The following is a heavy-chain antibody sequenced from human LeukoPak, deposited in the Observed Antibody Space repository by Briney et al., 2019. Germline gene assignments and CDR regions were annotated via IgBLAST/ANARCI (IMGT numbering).Heavy chain of an antibody. J-gene: IGHJ4*02. V-gene: IGHV4-59*01. CDR3: AYGGDAYKTGY. CDR1: GASITGYY. D-gene: IGHD5-24*01. Sequence: PSETLSLTCSVSGASITGYYWSWIRQPPGKGLEWIGYIYYSGSPNYSPSLKSRVTLSLDTSQNQFSLKLTSVTAADTAVYYCAYGGDAYKTGYWGQGTLVTVSS. CDR2: IYYSGSP.